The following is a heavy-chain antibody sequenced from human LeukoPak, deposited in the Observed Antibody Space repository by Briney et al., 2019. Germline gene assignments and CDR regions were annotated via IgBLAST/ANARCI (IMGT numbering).Heavy chain of an antibody. J-gene: IGHJ4*02. CDR3: AKDRDFVVVPAAIDY. CDR1: QFTFSSYA. CDR2: ISGSGGST. Sequence: GGSLRLSCVASQFTFSSYAMSWVRQAPGKGLEWVSAISGSGGSTYYADSVKGRFTISRDNSKNTLYLQMNSLRAEDTAVYYCAKDRDFVVVPAAIDYWGQGTLVTVSS. D-gene: IGHD2-2*02. V-gene: IGHV3-23*01.